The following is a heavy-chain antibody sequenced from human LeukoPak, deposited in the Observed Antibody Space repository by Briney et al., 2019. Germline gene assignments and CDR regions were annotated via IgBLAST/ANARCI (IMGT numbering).Heavy chain of an antibody. Sequence: SETLSLTCTVSGGSISSGDYYWSWIRQPPGKGLEWIGYIYYSGSTNYNPSLKSRVTISVDTSKNQFSLKLSSVTAADTAVYYCARVIEGDSSGYYVDYWGQGTLVTVSS. CDR3: ARVIEGDSSGYYVDY. CDR2: IYYSGST. CDR1: GGSISSGDYY. V-gene: IGHV4-61*08. D-gene: IGHD3-22*01. J-gene: IGHJ4*02.